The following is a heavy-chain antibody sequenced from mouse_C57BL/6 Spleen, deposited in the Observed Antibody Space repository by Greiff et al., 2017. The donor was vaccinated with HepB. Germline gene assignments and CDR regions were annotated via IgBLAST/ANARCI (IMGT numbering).Heavy chain of an antibody. Sequence: EVKLVESGGGLVKPGGSLKLSCAASGFTFSDYGMHWVRQAPEKGLEWVAYISSGSSTIYYADTVKGRFTISRDNAKNTLFLQMTSLRSEDTAVYYCARAFINLWDYWGQGTSVTVSS. CDR1: GFTFSDYG. V-gene: IGHV5-17*01. D-gene: IGHD1-1*01. CDR2: ISSGSSTI. CDR3: ARAFINLWDY. J-gene: IGHJ4*01.